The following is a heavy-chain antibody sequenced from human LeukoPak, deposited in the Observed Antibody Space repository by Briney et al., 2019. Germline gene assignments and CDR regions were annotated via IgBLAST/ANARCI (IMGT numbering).Heavy chain of an antibody. Sequence: SETLSLTCAVSGGSISSSNWWSWVRQPPGKGLEWIGEIYHSGSTNYNPSLKSRVTISVDKSKNQFSLKLCSVTAADTAVYYCARDYRSGWSYYYGMDVWGQGTTVTVSS. J-gene: IGHJ6*02. D-gene: IGHD6-19*01. CDR3: ARDYRSGWSYYYGMDV. V-gene: IGHV4-4*02. CDR2: IYHSGST. CDR1: GGSISSSNW.